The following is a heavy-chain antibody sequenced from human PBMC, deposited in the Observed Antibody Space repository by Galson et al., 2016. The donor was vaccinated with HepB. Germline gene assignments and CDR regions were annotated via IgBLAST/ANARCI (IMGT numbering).Heavy chain of an antibody. CDR3: ARDRYSGSYYVGAFDI. CDR1: GFTLTSYA. D-gene: IGHD1-26*01. CDR2: INPDSGVT. V-gene: IGHV1-2*02. Sequence: SVKVSCKASGFTLTSYAIKWVRQAPGQRLEWMGWINPDSGVTSYAQKFQGRVTMTRDTSISTVYMELSRLKSDDTAIYYCARDRYSGSYYVGAFDIWGQGTMVTVS. J-gene: IGHJ3*02.